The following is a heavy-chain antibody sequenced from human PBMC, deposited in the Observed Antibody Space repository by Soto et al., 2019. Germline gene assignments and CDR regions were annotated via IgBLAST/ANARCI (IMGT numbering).Heavy chain of an antibody. CDR1: GFTFSSYW. D-gene: IGHD3-16*02. Sequence: GGSLRLSCAASGFTFSSYWMSWVRQAPGKGLEWVANIKQDGSEKYYVDSVKGRFTISRDNAKNSLYLQMNSLRAEDTAVYYCARGLRLGELSLGYYYYYGMDVWGQGTTVTAP. CDR2: IKQDGSEK. J-gene: IGHJ6*02. V-gene: IGHV3-7*01. CDR3: ARGLRLGELSLGYYYYYGMDV.